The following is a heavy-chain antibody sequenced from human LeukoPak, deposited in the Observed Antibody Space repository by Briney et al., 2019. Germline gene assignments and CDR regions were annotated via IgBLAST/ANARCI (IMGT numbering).Heavy chain of an antibody. CDR1: GGSISSYY. Sequence: SETLSLTCTVSGGSISSYYWSWIRQPPRKGLEWIGYIYYSGSTNYNPSLKSRVTISVDTSKNQFSLKLSSVTAADTAVYYCARVGYYDSSGTFDYWGQGTLVTVSS. D-gene: IGHD3-22*01. J-gene: IGHJ4*02. CDR3: ARVGYYDSSGTFDY. CDR2: IYYSGST. V-gene: IGHV4-59*01.